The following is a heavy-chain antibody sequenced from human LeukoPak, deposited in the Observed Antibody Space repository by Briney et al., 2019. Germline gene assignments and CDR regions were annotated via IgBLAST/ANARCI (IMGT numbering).Heavy chain of an antibody. CDR3: ARDKGTGDDAFDI. CDR2: INPNSGGT. Sequence: ASVKVSCKASGYTFTGYYMHWVRQAPGQGLEWMGWINPNSGGTSYAQKFQGRVTMTRDTSISTAYMELSRLRPDDTAVYYCARDKGTGDDAFDIWGQGTMVTVSS. V-gene: IGHV1-2*02. CDR1: GYTFTGYY. D-gene: IGHD7-27*01. J-gene: IGHJ3*02.